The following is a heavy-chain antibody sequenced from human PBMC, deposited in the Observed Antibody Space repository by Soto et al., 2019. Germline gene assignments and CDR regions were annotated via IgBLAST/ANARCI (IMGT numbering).Heavy chain of an antibody. Sequence: GGSLRLSCAASGFTFSSYSMNWVRQAPGKGLEWVSSISTGSSYIYYADSVKGRFTISRDNAKNSLYLQMNSLRAEDTAVYYCARDYTLNYDSSGYSSLGYWGQGTLVTVSS. CDR2: ISTGSSYI. CDR1: GFTFSSYS. CDR3: ARDYTLNYDSSGYSSLGY. D-gene: IGHD3-22*01. J-gene: IGHJ4*02. V-gene: IGHV3-21*01.